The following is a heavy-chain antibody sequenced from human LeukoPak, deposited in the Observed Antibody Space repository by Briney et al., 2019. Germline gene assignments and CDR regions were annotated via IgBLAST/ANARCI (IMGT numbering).Heavy chain of an antibody. CDR3: ARLQYCSGTSCYWFDP. J-gene: IGHJ5*02. CDR2: VYHTGST. Sequence: PSQTLSLTCDVSGGSISSGLYSWSWIRQPLGKGLEWIGYVYHTGSTYYNPSLKSRVTISVDTSKNQFSLRLSSVTAADTAVYYCARLQYCSGTSCYWFDPWGQGTLVTVSS. CDR1: GGSISSGLYS. D-gene: IGHD2-2*01. V-gene: IGHV4-30-2*01.